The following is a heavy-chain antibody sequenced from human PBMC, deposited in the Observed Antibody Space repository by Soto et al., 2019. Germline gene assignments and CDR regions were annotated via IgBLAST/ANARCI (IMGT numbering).Heavy chain of an antibody. V-gene: IGHV4-34*01. CDR1: GGSFSGYY. D-gene: IGHD2-15*01. CDR2: INHSGST. J-gene: IGHJ5*02. Sequence: SETLSLTCAVYGGSFSGYYWSWIRQPPGKGLEWIGEINHSGSTNYNPSLKSRVTISVDTSKNQFSLKLSSVTAADTAVYYCARGNRKVVVARTPAWFDPWGQGTLVTVSS. CDR3: ARGNRKVVVARTPAWFDP.